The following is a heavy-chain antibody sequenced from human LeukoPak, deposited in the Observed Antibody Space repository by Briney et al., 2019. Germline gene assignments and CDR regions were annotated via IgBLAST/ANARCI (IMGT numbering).Heavy chain of an antibody. D-gene: IGHD1-1*01. CDR1: GFTFSSYS. J-gene: IGHJ4*02. Sequence: GGSLRLSCTASGFTFSSYSMNWVRQAPGKGLEWISYISRSSGAIYYADSVKGRFTISRDNVENSLYLRMSSLRAVDTAVYFCARGQLDSYNPFDYWGQGILVTVSS. CDR3: ARGQLDSYNPFDY. V-gene: IGHV3-48*01. CDR2: ISRSSGAI.